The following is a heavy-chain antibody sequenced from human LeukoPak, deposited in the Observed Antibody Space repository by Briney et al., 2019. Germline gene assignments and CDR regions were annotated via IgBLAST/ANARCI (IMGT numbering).Heavy chain of an antibody. D-gene: IGHD3-10*01. CDR3: ARGRVGELFRPGAFDI. Sequence: SGTLSLTCAVYGGSFGGYYWSWIRQPPGKGLEWIGEINDSGSSNYIPSLKSRVTISVDRSKNQFSLWLSSVTAADTAVYYCARGRVGELFRPGAFDIWGQGTMVTVSS. CDR1: GGSFGGYY. CDR2: INDSGSS. V-gene: IGHV4-34*01. J-gene: IGHJ3*02.